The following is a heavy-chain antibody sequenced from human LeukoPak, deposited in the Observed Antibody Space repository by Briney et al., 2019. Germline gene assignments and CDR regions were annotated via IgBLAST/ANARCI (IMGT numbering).Heavy chain of an antibody. CDR2: IYYSGST. D-gene: IGHD3-10*01. Sequence: LRLSCAASGFTFSDYSMSWIRQPPGKGLEWIGSIYYSGSTYYNPSLKSRVTISVDTSKNQFSLKLSSVTAADTAVYYCARRFTMVRGVIIKGVSDYWGQGTLVTVSS. CDR3: ARRFTMVRGVIIKGVSDY. CDR1: GFTFSDYS. J-gene: IGHJ4*02. V-gene: IGHV4-30-2*03.